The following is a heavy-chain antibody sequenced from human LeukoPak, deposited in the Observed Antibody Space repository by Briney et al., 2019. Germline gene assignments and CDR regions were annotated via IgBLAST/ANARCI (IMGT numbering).Heavy chain of an antibody. CDR2: ISGSGDNT. CDR3: ARMGHDILVPSGMDV. V-gene: IGHV3-23*01. Sequence: PGGSLRLSCAASGFTFSSYAMSWVRQAPGKGLEWVSGISGSGDNTYYADSVKGRFTISRDNSKNTLYVQVNSLGTEDTAVYYCARMGHDILVPSGMDVWDQGTTVTVSS. D-gene: IGHD1-1*01. CDR1: GFTFSSYA. J-gene: IGHJ6*02.